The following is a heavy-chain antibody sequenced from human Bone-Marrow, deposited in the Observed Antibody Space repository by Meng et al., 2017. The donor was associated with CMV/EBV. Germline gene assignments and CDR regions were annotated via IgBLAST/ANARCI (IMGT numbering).Heavy chain of an antibody. Sequence: SETLSLTCTVSGGSISSSSYYWGWIRRPPGKGLEWIGSIYYSGSTYYNPSLKSRVTISVDTSKNQFSLKLSSVTAADTAVYYCARRGVEVNFDYWGHGTLVTVSS. D-gene: IGHD5-24*01. CDR3: ARRGVEVNFDY. CDR2: IYYSGST. J-gene: IGHJ4*01. CDR1: GGSISSSSYY. V-gene: IGHV4-39*01.